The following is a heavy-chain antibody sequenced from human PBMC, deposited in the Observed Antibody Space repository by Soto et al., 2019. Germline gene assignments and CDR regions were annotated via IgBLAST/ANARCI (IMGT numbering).Heavy chain of an antibody. CDR3: ARSGIAARPNNWFDP. D-gene: IGHD6-6*01. J-gene: IGHJ5*02. Sequence: TSETLSLTCAVYGGSFSGYYWSWIRQPPGKGLEWIGEINHSGSTNYNPSLKSRVTISVDTSKNQFSLKLSSVTAADTAVYYCARSGIAARPNNWFDPWGQGTLVTVSS. CDR1: GGSFSGYY. CDR2: INHSGST. V-gene: IGHV4-34*01.